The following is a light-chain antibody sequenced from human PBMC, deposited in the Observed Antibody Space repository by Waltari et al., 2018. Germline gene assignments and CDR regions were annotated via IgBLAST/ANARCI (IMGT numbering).Light chain of an antibody. J-gene: IGKJ2*01. CDR3: QQRSYWPPFT. V-gene: IGKV3-11*01. Sequence: EIVLTQSPATLSLSPGETATLSCRASQSLNNFLAWYQQKPGQAPRLVIYDTSNRATGIPARFTGSGTGTDFTLIISGLEPEDSAVYYCQQRSYWPPFTFGQGTKLEMK. CDR1: QSLNNF. CDR2: DTS.